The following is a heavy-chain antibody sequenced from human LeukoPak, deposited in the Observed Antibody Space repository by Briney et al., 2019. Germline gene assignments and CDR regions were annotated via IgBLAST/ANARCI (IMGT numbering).Heavy chain of an antibody. J-gene: IGHJ4*02. CDR3: ARGVGDGYNLDY. Sequence: ASVKVSCKASGGTFSSYAISWVRQAPGQGLEWMGGIIPIFGTANYAQKFQGRVTITADKSTSTAYMELSSLRSEDTAVYYCARGVGDGYNLDYWGQGTLVTVSS. CDR2: IIPIFGTA. CDR1: GGTFSSYA. D-gene: IGHD5-24*01. V-gene: IGHV1-69*06.